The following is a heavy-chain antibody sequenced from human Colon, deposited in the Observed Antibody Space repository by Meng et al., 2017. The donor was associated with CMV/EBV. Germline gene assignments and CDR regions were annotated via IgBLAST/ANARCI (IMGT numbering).Heavy chain of an antibody. V-gene: IGHV4-34*01. CDR1: GSFSDYY. D-gene: IGHD2-15*01. Sequence: GSFSDYYWSWIRQPPGKGLEWIGEINHSGNTNYNPSLKSRITISVDTSKNQFSLRLTSVTAADTAVYYCARVGPYCSGGSCSSTLDFWGQGTLVTVSS. CDR3: ARVGPYCSGGSCSSTLDF. CDR2: INHSGNT. J-gene: IGHJ4*02.